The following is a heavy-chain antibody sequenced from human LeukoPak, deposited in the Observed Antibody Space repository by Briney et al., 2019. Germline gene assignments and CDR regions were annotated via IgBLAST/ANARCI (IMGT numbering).Heavy chain of an antibody. V-gene: IGHV4-4*08. CDR3: ARTRAVAPLYQHDY. D-gene: IGHD6-19*01. CDR1: GASISPYY. Sequence: SETLSLTCTVSGASISPYYWTWIRQPPGKGLEWIGYIYSSGSTSYNPSLKSRVTISLDTSNNQFSLRLSSVTAADTAVYYCARTRAVAPLYQHDYWGQGTLVTVSS. J-gene: IGHJ4*02. CDR2: IYSSGST.